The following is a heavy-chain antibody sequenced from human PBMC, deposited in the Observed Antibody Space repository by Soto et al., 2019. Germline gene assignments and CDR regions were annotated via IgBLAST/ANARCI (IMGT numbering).Heavy chain of an antibody. J-gene: IGHJ4*02. CDR2: IKQDGSEK. CDR1: GFSFSSYW. Sequence: PGGSLRLSCAASGFSFSSYWMSWVRQAPGKGLEWVANIKQDGSEKYYVDSVKGRFTISRDNAKNSLYLQMNSLRAEDTAVYYCATDRITIFGVVIAPEPGYWGQGTLVTVSS. D-gene: IGHD3-3*01. CDR3: ATDRITIFGVVIAPEPGY. V-gene: IGHV3-7*01.